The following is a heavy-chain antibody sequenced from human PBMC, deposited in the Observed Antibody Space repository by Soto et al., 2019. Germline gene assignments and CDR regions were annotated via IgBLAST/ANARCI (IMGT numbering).Heavy chain of an antibody. CDR3: ARSIVAVTALDY. V-gene: IGHV1-3*01. CDR2: INAGNGNT. D-gene: IGHD2-21*02. Sequence: VASVKVSCKASGYTFTSYAMHWVRQAPGQRLEWMGWINAGNGNTKYSQKFQGRVTITRDTSASTAYMELSSLRSEDTAVYYCARSIVAVTALDYWGQGTLVTVSS. CDR1: GYTFTSYA. J-gene: IGHJ4*02.